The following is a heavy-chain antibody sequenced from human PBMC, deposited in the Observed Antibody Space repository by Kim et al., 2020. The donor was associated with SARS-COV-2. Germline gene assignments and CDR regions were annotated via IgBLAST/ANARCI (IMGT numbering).Heavy chain of an antibody. D-gene: IGHD2-2*01. CDR3: ARAGDIVVVPAAIRAFDI. CDR2: ISAYNGNT. J-gene: IGHJ3*02. CDR1: GYTFSSYG. Sequence: ASVKVSCKASGYTFSSYGISWVRQAPGQGLEWMGWISAYNGNTNYAQKLQGRVTMTTDTSTSTAYMELRSLRSDDTAVYYCARAGDIVVVPAAIRAFDIWGQGTMVTVSS. V-gene: IGHV1-18*01.